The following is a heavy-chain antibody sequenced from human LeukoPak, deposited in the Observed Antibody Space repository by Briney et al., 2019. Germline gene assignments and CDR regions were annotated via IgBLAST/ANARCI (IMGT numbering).Heavy chain of an antibody. CDR3: AINTSGRYFDY. V-gene: IGHV3-23*01. J-gene: IGHJ4*02. CDR1: GFSFSDYA. CDR2: ISSSGVGT. Sequence: GGSLRLSCAASGFSFSDYAMTWVRRAPGKGLEWVSSISSSGVGTYYTDSVKGRFAISRDNSKDTLFLQMNSLRVEDSAVYYCAINTSGRYFDYWGLGTLVTVSS. D-gene: IGHD3-22*01.